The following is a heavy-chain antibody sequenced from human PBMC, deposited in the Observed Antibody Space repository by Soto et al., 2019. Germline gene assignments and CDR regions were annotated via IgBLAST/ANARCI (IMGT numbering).Heavy chain of an antibody. CDR3: ARQVRGSDSSGYRMG. CDR2: VYYSGTT. CDR1: GGSISSSNYY. V-gene: IGHV4-39*01. J-gene: IGHJ4*02. D-gene: IGHD3-22*01. Sequence: QLQVQESGPGLVKPSETLSLTCTVSGGSISSSNYYWGWIRQPPGKGLEWIGSVYYSGTTYYNPPVKSRVTLAVDKSKNQCALKLSSVTAADTAVYYCARQVRGSDSSGYRMGWGQGTPVTVSS.